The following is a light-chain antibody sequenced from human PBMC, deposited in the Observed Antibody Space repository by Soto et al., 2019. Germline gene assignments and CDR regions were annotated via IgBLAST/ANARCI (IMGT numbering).Light chain of an antibody. CDR2: SNN. Sequence: QAVVTQPPSASGTPGQRITISCSGSSSNNGSNTVNWYQQLPGTAPKLLIYSNNQRPSGVPDRFSGSKSGTSASLAISGLQSEDEADYYCAAWDDSLNGLYVFGTGTKLTVL. J-gene: IGLJ1*01. V-gene: IGLV1-44*01. CDR1: SSNNGSNT. CDR3: AAWDDSLNGLYV.